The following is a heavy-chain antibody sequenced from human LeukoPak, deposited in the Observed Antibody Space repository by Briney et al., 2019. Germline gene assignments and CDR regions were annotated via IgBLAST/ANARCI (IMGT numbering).Heavy chain of an antibody. D-gene: IGHD3-22*01. CDR1: GFTFSSYA. CDR3: AKDYYDSSGYGRAFDI. J-gene: IGHJ3*02. V-gene: IGHV3-30-3*01. Sequence: GGSLRLSRAASGFTFSSYAMHWVRQAPGKGLEWVAVISYDGSNKYYADSVKGRFTISRDNSKNTLYLQMNSLRAEDTAVYYCAKDYYDSSGYGRAFDIWGQGTMVTVSS. CDR2: ISYDGSNK.